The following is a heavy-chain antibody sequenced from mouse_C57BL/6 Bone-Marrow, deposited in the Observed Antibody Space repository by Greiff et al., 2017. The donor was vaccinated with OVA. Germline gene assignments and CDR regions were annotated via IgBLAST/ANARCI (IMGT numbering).Heavy chain of an antibody. CDR1: GFSLTNYG. J-gene: IGHJ2*01. CDR3: ARTGGSSLYYCDY. V-gene: IGHV2-2*01. Sequence: VKLMESGPGLVQPSQSLSISCTASGFSLTNYGVHWVRQSPGKGLEWLGVIWSGGSTDYNAAFISRLSISKDNSKSQVFFKMNSLQADDTAIYYCARTGGSSLYYCDYWGQGTTLTVSS. CDR2: IWSGGST. D-gene: IGHD1-1*01.